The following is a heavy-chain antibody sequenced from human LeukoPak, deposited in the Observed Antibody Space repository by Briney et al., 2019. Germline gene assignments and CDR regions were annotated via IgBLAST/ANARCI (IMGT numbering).Heavy chain of an antibody. Sequence: GGSLRLSCAASGFTFSSYGMHWVRQAPGKGLEWVAVISYDGSNKYYADSVKGRFTISRDNSKNTLYLQMNSLRAEDTAVYYCAKVTWEFTTAFNPGYWGQGTLVTVSS. V-gene: IGHV3-30*18. D-gene: IGHD3-22*01. CDR1: GFTFSSYG. J-gene: IGHJ4*02. CDR3: AKVTWEFTTAFNPGY. CDR2: ISYDGSNK.